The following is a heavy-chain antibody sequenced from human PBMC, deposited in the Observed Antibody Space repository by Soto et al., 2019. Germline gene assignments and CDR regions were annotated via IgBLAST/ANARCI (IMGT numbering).Heavy chain of an antibody. CDR3: ARGLQPYNLFDY. D-gene: IGHD1-1*01. CDR1: GFTFSGSA. Sequence: EVQLLESGGGLVQPGGSLRLSCAASGFTFSGSAMSWVRQAPGKGLEWVSGINSDGSSTSYADSVKGRFTISRDNAKNTLYLQMNSLRAEDTAVYYCARGLQPYNLFDYWGQGTLVTVSS. V-gene: IGHV3-74*02. CDR2: INSDGSST. J-gene: IGHJ4*02.